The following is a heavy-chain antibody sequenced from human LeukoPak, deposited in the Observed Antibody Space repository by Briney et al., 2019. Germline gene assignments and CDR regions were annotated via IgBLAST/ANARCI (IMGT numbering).Heavy chain of an antibody. Sequence: GGSLRLSCADSGFTFSSYSMNWVRQAPGKGLEWVSSISSSSSYIYYADSVKGRFTISRDNAKNSLYLQMNSLRAEDTAVYYCARHSSRSGSFDYWGQGTLVTVSS. CDR3: ARHSSRSGSFDY. CDR1: GFTFSSYS. J-gene: IGHJ4*02. D-gene: IGHD6-13*01. V-gene: IGHV3-21*01. CDR2: ISSSSSYI.